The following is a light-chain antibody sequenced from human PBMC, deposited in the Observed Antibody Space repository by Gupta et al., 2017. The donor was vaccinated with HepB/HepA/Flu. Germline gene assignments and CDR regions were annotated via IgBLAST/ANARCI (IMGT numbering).Light chain of an antibody. J-gene: IGLJ2*01. V-gene: IGLV2-14*01. CDR3: SSYTSSSTLV. CDR2: DVS. CDR1: SSDVGAYNY. Sequence: QSALTQPASVSGSPGQSITISCTGTSSDVGAYNYVSWYQQHPGKAPKLMIYDVSNRPSGVSNRFSGSKSGNTDSLTISGLQAEDEADYYCSSYTSSSTLVFGGGTKLTVL.